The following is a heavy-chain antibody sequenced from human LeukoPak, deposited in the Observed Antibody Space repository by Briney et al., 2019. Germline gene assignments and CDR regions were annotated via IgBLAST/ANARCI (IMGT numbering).Heavy chain of an antibody. Sequence: SETLSLTCTVSGGSISSYYWSWIRQPPGKGQEWIGYIYYSGSTNYNPSLNSRVTISVDTSKNQFSLKLSSVTAADTAVYYCARVSPTLYCSSTRCYATTPYWYFDLWGRGTLVTVSS. D-gene: IGHD2-2*01. CDR2: IYYSGST. V-gene: IGHV4-59*01. CDR3: ARVSPTLYCSSTRCYATTPYWYFDL. J-gene: IGHJ2*01. CDR1: GGSISSYY.